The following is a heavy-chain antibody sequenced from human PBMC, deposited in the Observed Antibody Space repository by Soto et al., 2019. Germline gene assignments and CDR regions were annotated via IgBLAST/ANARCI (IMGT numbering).Heavy chain of an antibody. D-gene: IGHD4-4*01. V-gene: IGHV4-61*01. CDR2: IYYSGST. CDR3: ASTVTLKFYYYYGMDV. J-gene: IGHJ6*02. CDR1: GGSVSSGSYY. Sequence: PSETLSLTCTVSGGSVSSGSYYWRWIRQPPGKGLEWIGYIYYSGSTNYNPSLKSRVTISVDTSKNQFSLKLSSVTAADTAVYYCASTVTLKFYYYYGMDVWGQGTPVT.